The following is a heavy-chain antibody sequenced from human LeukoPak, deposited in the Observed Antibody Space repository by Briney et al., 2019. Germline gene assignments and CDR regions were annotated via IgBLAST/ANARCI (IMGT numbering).Heavy chain of an antibody. V-gene: IGHV1-69*05. CDR3: ARDASYNYDFWSGYGGYFDY. J-gene: IGHJ4*02. Sequence: ASVKVSCKASGGTFSSYAISWMRQAPGQGLEWMGGIIPIFGTANYAQKFQGRVTITTDESTSTAYMELSSLRSEDTAVYYCARDASYNYDFWSGYGGYFDYWGQGTLVTVSS. CDR1: GGTFSSYA. CDR2: IIPIFGTA. D-gene: IGHD3-3*01.